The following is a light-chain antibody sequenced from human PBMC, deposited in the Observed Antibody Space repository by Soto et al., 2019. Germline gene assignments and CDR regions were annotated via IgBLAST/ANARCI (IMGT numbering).Light chain of an antibody. Sequence: QSVLTQPPSASGTPGQRVTISCSGSNSNIGSNTVDWYQQLPGTAPKLLIYSDNQRPSGVPDRFSGSKSGTSASLAISGLQSEDEADYYCAAWDDSRYVFGTGTQLTVL. CDR3: AAWDDSRYV. V-gene: IGLV1-44*01. CDR2: SDN. CDR1: NSNIGSNT. J-gene: IGLJ1*01.